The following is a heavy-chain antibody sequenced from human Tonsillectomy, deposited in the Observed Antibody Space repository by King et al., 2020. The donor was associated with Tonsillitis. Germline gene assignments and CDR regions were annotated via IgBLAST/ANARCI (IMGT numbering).Heavy chain of an antibody. CDR3: AKARGWGTHWPFDL. D-gene: IGHD3-16*01. CDR1: GFTFSSYA. CDR2: ISGSGGST. V-gene: IGHV3-23*04. Sequence: QLVQSGGGLEQPGGSLRISCAASGFTFSSYAMTWVRQAPGQGLEWVSAISGSGGSTYYADSVKGRFTISRDNSKNTLYLQMNSLRAEDTAVYYCAKARGWGTHWPFDLWGRSTLVTVSS. J-gene: IGHJ2*01.